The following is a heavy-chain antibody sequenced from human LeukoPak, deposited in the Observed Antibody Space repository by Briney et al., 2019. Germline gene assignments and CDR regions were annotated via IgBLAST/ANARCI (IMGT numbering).Heavy chain of an antibody. CDR1: GGSISSGSYY. J-gene: IGHJ4*02. D-gene: IGHD3-10*01. CDR2: IYTSGST. V-gene: IGHV4-61*02. CDR3: ARDRGSSGWFDY. Sequence: SQTLALTCTVSGGSISSGSYYWSWIRQPAGKGLEWIGRIYTSGSTNYNPSLKSRVTISVDTSKNQFSLKLSSVTAADTAVYYCARDRGSSGWFDYWGQGTLVTVSS.